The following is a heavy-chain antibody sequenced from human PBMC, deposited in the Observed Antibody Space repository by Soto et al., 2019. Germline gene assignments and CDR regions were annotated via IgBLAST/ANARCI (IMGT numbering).Heavy chain of an antibody. J-gene: IGHJ6*02. D-gene: IGHD5-12*01. CDR1: GYTFTGYY. V-gene: IGHV1-2*04. CDR2: INPNSGGT. CDR3: ARGGEMATTYYYYGMDV. Sequence: EASVKVSCKASGYTFTGYYMHWVRQAPGQGLEWMGWINPNSGGTNYAQKFQGWVTMTRDTSISTAYMELSRLRSDDTAVYYCARGGEMATTYYYYGMDVWGQGTTVTVSS.